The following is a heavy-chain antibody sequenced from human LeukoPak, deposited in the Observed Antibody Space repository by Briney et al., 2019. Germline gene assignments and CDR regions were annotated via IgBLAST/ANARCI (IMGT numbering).Heavy chain of an antibody. Sequence: ASVKVSCKASGYTFTSYGISWVRQAPGQGLEWMGWINPNSGGTNYAQKFQGRVTMTRDTSISTAYMELSRLRSDDTAVYYCARRYSSSSGWFDPWGQGTLVTVSS. CDR3: ARRYSSSSGWFDP. D-gene: IGHD6-6*01. CDR2: INPNSGGT. J-gene: IGHJ5*02. CDR1: GYTFTSYG. V-gene: IGHV1-2*02.